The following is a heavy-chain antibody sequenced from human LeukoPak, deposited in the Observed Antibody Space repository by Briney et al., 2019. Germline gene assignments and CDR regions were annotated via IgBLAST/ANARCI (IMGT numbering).Heavy chain of an antibody. Sequence: GGSLRLSCAASGFTFSIYGMNWVRQAPGEGLEWVASISSDSTKIYYTDSVKGRFTISRDNAKNSLYLQMNSLILEDTAVYYCARDGSGSGDYWGQGTLVTVSS. D-gene: IGHD2-15*01. V-gene: IGHV3-21*01. CDR3: ARDGSGSGDY. CDR1: GFTFSIYG. J-gene: IGHJ4*02. CDR2: ISSDSTKI.